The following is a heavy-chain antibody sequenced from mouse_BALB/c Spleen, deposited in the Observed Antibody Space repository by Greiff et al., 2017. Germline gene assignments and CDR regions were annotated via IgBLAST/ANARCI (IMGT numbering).Heavy chain of an antibody. Sequence: EVKLVESGAELVKPGASVKLSCTASGFNIKDTYMHWVKQRPEQGLEWIGRIDPANGNTKYDPKFQGKATITADTSSNTAYLQLSSLTSEDTAVYYCARSGGNYPFAYWGQGTLVTVSA. CDR2: IDPANGNT. V-gene: IGHV14-3*02. D-gene: IGHD2-1*01. CDR1: GFNIKDTY. CDR3: ARSGGNYPFAY. J-gene: IGHJ3*01.